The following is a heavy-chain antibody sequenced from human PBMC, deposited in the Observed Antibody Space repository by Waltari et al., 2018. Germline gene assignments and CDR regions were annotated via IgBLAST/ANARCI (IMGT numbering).Heavy chain of an antibody. CDR2: IYHSWST. V-gene: IGHV4-38-2*02. D-gene: IGHD2-15*01. CDR3: ARDPVTGSMGGGDAFDI. CDR1: GYSISSGYY. Sequence: QVQLQESGPGLVKPSETLSLTCAVSGYSISSGYYWGWIRQPPGKGLEWIWSIYHSWSTYYHPSLKRRVTISVDTSKNQFSLKLSSVTAADTAVYYCARDPVTGSMGGGDAFDIWGQGTIVTVSS. J-gene: IGHJ3*02.